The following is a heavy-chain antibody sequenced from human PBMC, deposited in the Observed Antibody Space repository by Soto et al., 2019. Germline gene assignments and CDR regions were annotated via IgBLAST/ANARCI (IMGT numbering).Heavy chain of an antibody. CDR1: GGTFSSYA. D-gene: IGHD2-15*01. J-gene: IGHJ5*02. V-gene: IGHV1-69*13. CDR2: IIPIFGTA. Sequence: SVKVSCKASGGTFSSYAISWVRQAPGQGLEWMGGIIPIFGTANYAQKFQGRVTITADESTSTAYMELSSLRSEDTAVYYCASDYCSGGSCYSKGSWFDPWGQGTLVTVS. CDR3: ASDYCSGGSCYSKGSWFDP.